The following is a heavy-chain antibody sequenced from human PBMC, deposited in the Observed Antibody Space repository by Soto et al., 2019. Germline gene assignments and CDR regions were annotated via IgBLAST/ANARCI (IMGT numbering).Heavy chain of an antibody. D-gene: IGHD3-10*01. J-gene: IGHJ4*02. CDR2: IYYSGST. Sequence: SETLSLTCTVSGGSISSYYWSWIRQPPGKGLEWIGYIYYSGSTNYNPSLKSRVTISVDTSKNQFSLKLSSVTAADTAVYYCARETAGTVDYWGQGTLVTVSS. CDR1: GGSISSYY. V-gene: IGHV4-59*01. CDR3: ARETAGTVDY.